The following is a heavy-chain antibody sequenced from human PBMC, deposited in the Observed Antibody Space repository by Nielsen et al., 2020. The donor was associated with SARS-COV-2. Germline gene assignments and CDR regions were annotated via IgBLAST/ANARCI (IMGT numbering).Heavy chain of an antibody. V-gene: IGHV4-39*01. CDR2: IYYSGST. CDR3: AKVGATFDY. D-gene: IGHD1-26*01. J-gene: IGHJ4*02. Sequence: GSLRLSCTVSGGSISSSSYYWGWIRQPPGKGLEWIGSIYYSGSTYYNPSLKSRVTISVDTSKNQFSLKLSSVTAADTAVYYCAKVGATFDYWGQGTLVTVSS. CDR1: GGSISSSSYY.